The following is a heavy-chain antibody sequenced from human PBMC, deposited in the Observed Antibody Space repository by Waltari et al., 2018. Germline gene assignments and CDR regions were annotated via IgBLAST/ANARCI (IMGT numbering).Heavy chain of an antibody. CDR2: LNYDESLS. D-gene: IGHD2-15*01. CDR3: ANKPYCAGGSCLREWDY. J-gene: IGHJ4*02. V-gene: IGHV3-30*02. Sequence: QVHLVESGGGVVQPGGSLRLSCKASEFILSNYGMHWVRQAPGKGRGGVAYLNYDESLSLYAGSVKGRFTIPRDRSKNTLYLVMNNLRAEDTAMYYCANKPYCAGGSCLREWDYWGQGTLVSVSS. CDR1: EFILSNYG.